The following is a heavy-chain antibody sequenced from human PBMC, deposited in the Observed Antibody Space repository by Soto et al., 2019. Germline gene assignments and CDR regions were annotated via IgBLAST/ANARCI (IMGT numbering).Heavy chain of an antibody. CDR2: IIPIFGTA. Sequence: QVQLVQSGAEVKKPGSSVKVSCKASGGTFSSYAISWVRQAPGQGLEWMGGIIPIFGTANYAQKFQGRVTFTADESTSTAYMELSCLRSEDTAVYYCASPSSSSPKTDAYYYGMDVWGQGTTVTVSS. J-gene: IGHJ6*02. CDR1: GGTFSSYA. CDR3: ASPSSSSPKTDAYYYGMDV. D-gene: IGHD6-6*01. V-gene: IGHV1-69*01.